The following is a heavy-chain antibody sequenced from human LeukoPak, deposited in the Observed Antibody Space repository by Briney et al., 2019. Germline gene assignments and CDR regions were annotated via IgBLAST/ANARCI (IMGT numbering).Heavy chain of an antibody. CDR2: ISHSGST. V-gene: IGHV4-38-2*02. D-gene: IGHD3-22*01. J-gene: IGHJ2*01. Sequence: SETLSLACTVSGYSISIAFYWGWIRQPPGKGLEWIGSISHSGSTYYNPSLKSRVTRSVDTSKNQFSLKLSSVTAADTAVYYCARGFDYYDSSGYLSNWYFDLWGRGTLVTVSS. CDR3: ARGFDYYDSSGYLSNWYFDL. CDR1: GYSISIAFY.